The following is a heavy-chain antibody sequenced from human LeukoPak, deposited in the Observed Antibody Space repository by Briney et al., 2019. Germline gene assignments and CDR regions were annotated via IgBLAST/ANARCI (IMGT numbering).Heavy chain of an antibody. Sequence: GGSLRLSCAASGFTFNNYVMHWGRQAPGKGLEWVALILYDGSNKYYADSVKGRFSISRDNSKNTLYLQMNSLRAEDTAVYYCARASYCGGDCYYYFDYWGQGTLVTVSS. CDR3: ARASYCGGDCYYYFDY. CDR1: GFTFNNYV. V-gene: IGHV3-30-3*01. D-gene: IGHD2-21*02. CDR2: ILYDGSNK. J-gene: IGHJ4*02.